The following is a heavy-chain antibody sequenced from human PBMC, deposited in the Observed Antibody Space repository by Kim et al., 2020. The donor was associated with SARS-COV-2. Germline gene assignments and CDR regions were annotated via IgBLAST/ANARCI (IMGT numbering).Heavy chain of an antibody. J-gene: IGHJ4*02. CDR3: AKAWATYYYGSGSYY. D-gene: IGHD3-10*01. Sequence: ASVTGRFTIARDNSKHTLYLQMNRLGAEDTAVYYCAKAWATYYYGSGSYYWGQGTLVTVSS. V-gene: IGHV3-23*01.